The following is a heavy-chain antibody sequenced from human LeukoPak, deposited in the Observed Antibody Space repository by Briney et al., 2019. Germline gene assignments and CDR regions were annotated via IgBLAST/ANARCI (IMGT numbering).Heavy chain of an antibody. CDR2: ISADASST. CDR3: ARGAYGDYDY. D-gene: IGHD4-17*01. CDR1: GFTFSSYA. J-gene: IGHJ4*02. V-gene: IGHV3-23*01. Sequence: PGGSLRLSCAASGFTFSSYAMSWVRQAPGKGLEWVSAISADASSTYYADSVKGPTTISRDNSKNTLFLQMNSLRAEDTAVYYCARGAYGDYDYWGQGTLVTVSS.